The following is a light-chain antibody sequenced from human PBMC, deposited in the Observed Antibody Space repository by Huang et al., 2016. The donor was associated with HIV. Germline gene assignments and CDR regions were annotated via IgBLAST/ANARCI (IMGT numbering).Light chain of an antibody. CDR3: QQYGSSRGT. CDR2: GSA. J-gene: IGKJ2*01. V-gene: IGKV3-20*01. Sequence: EIVLTQSPGTLSLSPGERATLSCRASQSVSSSHLAWYQQKPGQPPRLLIYGSASRATGVPDRFSGSGSGTDFTLTISRLEPEDVAVYYCQQYGSSRGTFGQGTKLEIK. CDR1: QSVSSSH.